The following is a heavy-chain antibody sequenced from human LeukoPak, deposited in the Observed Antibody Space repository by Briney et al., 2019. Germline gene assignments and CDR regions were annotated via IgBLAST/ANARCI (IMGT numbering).Heavy chain of an antibody. Sequence: PSETLSLTCTVSGGSLSSYYWNWIRQPAGKGLEWIGRIYTYGSTNYNPSLKSRVTMSVDTSKNQFSLELSSVTAADTAVYYCARVYSALFDYWGQGTLVTVSS. D-gene: IGHD4-11*01. J-gene: IGHJ4*02. V-gene: IGHV4-4*07. CDR2: IYTYGST. CDR3: ARVYSALFDY. CDR1: GGSLSSYY.